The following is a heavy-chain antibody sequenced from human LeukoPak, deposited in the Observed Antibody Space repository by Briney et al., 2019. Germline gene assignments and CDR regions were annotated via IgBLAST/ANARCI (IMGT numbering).Heavy chain of an antibody. CDR3: ARGPFVQH. J-gene: IGHJ1*01. Sequence: SETLSLTCTVSGGSISNNSYYWGWIRQPPGKGLEWIGSIFYSGSTYYNPSLKSRVTISVDTSKNQFSLKLSSVTAADTAVYYCARGPFVQHWGQGTLVTVSS. V-gene: IGHV4-39*07. CDR1: GGSISNNSYY. CDR2: IFYSGST.